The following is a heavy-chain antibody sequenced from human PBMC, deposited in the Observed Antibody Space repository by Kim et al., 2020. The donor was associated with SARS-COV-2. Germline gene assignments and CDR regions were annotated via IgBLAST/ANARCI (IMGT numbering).Heavy chain of an antibody. J-gene: IGHJ4*02. CDR1: GFIFYNYE. CDR2: IGLSRSAS. Sequence: GGSLRLSCAASGFIFYNYEMNWVRQAPGKGLEWVATIGLSRSASEYGGSVKGRFVVSRDNARNSVSLQMYNVGAEDKAVYYCVRTDCSSGTCWSRPLDNWGQRILVTVSS. D-gene: IGHD2-2*01. CDR3: VRTDCSSGTCWSRPLDN. V-gene: IGHV3-48*03.